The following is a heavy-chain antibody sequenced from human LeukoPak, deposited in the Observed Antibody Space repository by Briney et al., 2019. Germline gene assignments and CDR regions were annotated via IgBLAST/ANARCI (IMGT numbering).Heavy chain of an antibody. D-gene: IGHD2-15*01. CDR2: INPNSGDT. V-gene: IGHV1-2*02. CDR3: ARVYSIRSFDY. CDR1: GYTFTGYY. J-gene: IGHJ4*02. Sequence: ASVKVSCQASGYTFTGYYMHWGRQAPGQGLEWMGWINPNSGDTNYAQKFQGRVTMTRDTSINTAYMELTRLTSDDTAVYYCARVYSIRSFDYWGQGTLVTVSS.